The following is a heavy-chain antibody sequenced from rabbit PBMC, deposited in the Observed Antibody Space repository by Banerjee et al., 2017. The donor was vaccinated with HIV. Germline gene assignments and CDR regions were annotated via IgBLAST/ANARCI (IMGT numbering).Heavy chain of an antibody. CDR3: ARDLTDVIGWNFGW. D-gene: IGHD4-1*01. CDR1: GVSFSISSY. V-gene: IGHV1S40*01. Sequence: QSLEESGGDLVKPGASLTLTCTASGVSFSISSYMCWVRQAPGKGLEWIACIDAGSSTFTYYATWAKGRFTISKISSTTVTLEMTSLTAADTATYFCARDLTDVIGWNFGWWGQGTLVTVS. CDR2: IDAGSSTFT. J-gene: IGHJ3*01.